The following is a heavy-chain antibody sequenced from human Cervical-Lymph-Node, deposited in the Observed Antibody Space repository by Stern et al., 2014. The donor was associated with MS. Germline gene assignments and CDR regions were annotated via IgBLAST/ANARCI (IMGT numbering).Heavy chain of an antibody. D-gene: IGHD4-17*01. Sequence: DQLGESGAEVKKPGSSVKVSCKASGGTFSNYATSWVRQAPGQGLEWMGGIVPLFGKPNYAQKFQGRVTITADESTSTAYMDLSSLRSEDTAVYYCASPLTATSVPFGYYGMDVWGQGTTVTVS. V-gene: IGHV1-69*01. CDR2: IVPLFGKP. J-gene: IGHJ6*02. CDR3: ASPLTATSVPFGYYGMDV. CDR1: GGTFSNYA.